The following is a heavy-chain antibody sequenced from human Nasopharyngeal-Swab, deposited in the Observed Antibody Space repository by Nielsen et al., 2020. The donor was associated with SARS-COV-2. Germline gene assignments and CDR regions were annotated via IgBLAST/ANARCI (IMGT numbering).Heavy chain of an antibody. D-gene: IGHD6-13*01. Sequence: WIRQPPGKALEWLAHIFSNDEKSYSTSLKSRLTISKDTSKSQVVLTMTNMDPVDTATYYCARMESSGSWYYWGQGTLVTVSS. CDR3: ARMESSGSWYY. CDR2: IFSNDEK. V-gene: IGHV2-26*01. J-gene: IGHJ4*02.